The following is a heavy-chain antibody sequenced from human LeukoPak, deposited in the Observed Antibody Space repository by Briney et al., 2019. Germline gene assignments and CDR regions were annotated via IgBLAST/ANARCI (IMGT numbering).Heavy chain of an antibody. J-gene: IGHJ4*02. V-gene: IGHV3-64*01. Sequence: GGSLRLSCAASGFTFSSYAMHWVRQAPGKGLEYVSAISSNGGSTYYANSVKGRFTISRDNSKNTLYLQMGSLRAEDMAVYYCARAQWLGPSYFDYWGQGTLVTVSS. D-gene: IGHD6-19*01. CDR1: GFTFSSYA. CDR2: ISSNGGST. CDR3: ARAQWLGPSYFDY.